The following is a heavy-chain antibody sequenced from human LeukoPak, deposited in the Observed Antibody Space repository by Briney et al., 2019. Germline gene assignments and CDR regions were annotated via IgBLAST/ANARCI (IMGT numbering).Heavy chain of an antibody. J-gene: IGHJ4*02. V-gene: IGHV3-11*05. D-gene: IGHD7-27*01. CDR2: ISPSGSDT. CDR3: ARGHWALYY. CDR1: GXTFSNDY. Sequence: GGSLRLSCAASGXTFSNDYMTWIRQAPGKGLEWVSYISPSGSDTSYADSVKGRFTISRDNAENSLFLQLNSLRVDDTAVYYCARGHWALYYWGRGTLVTVSS.